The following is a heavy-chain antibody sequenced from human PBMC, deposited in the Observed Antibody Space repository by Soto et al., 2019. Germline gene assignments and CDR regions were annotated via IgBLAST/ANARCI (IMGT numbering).Heavy chain of an antibody. Sequence: SVKVPCRASGSTFSTLAISWVRQAPGQGLEWMGGIIPPFGTANCAQKFQGRVTITADESTSTAYMELSSLRSEDTAVYYCARKIAAAGTRVNWFDPWGQGTLVTVSS. CDR2: IIPPFGTA. D-gene: IGHD6-13*01. J-gene: IGHJ5*02. CDR1: GSTFSTLA. V-gene: IGHV1-69*01. CDR3: ARKIAAAGTRVNWFDP.